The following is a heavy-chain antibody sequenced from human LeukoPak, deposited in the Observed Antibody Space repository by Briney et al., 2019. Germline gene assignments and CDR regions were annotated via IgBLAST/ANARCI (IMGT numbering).Heavy chain of an antibody. CDR3: ARAYSSGWYPH. J-gene: IGHJ1*01. D-gene: IGHD6-19*01. Sequence: SETLALTCTVSGGSISSGDYYWSWIRQPPGKGLEWIGYIYYSGSTYYNPSLKSRVTISVDTSKNQFSLKLSSVTAADTAVYYCARAYSSGWYPHWGRGTLVTVSS. CDR1: GGSISSGDYY. V-gene: IGHV4-30-4*08. CDR2: IYYSGST.